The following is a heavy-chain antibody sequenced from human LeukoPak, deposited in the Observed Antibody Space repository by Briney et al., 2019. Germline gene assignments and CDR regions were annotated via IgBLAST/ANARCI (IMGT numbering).Heavy chain of an antibody. V-gene: IGHV3-53*01. CDR3: AREGIDYYDKSGYVY. CDR1: GFTVSSNY. Sequence: PGGSLRLSCAASGFTVSSNYMSWVRQAPGKGLEWVSVISSGDSTYYSDSVKGRFTISRDNYKNTRYLQMNSLRAEDTAVYYCAREGIDYYDKSGYVYWGQGTLVTVSS. J-gene: IGHJ4*02. D-gene: IGHD3-22*01. CDR2: ISSGDST.